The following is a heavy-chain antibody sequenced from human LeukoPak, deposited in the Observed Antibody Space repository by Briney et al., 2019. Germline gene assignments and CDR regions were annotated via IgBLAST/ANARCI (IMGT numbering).Heavy chain of an antibody. CDR1: GFTFSDYY. Sequence: GGSLRLSCAASGFTFSDYYMSWIRQAPGKGLEWVSYISSSSSYTNYADSVKGRFTISRDNAKNSLYLQMNSLRAEDTAVYYCARIYYDSSGLEIFDYWGQGTLVIVSS. CDR3: ARIYYDSSGLEIFDY. CDR2: ISSSSSYT. D-gene: IGHD3-22*01. V-gene: IGHV3-11*03. J-gene: IGHJ4*02.